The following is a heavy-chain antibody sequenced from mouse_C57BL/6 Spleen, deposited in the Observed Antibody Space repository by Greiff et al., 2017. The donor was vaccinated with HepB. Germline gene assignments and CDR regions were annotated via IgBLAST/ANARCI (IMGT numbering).Heavy chain of an antibody. V-gene: IGHV1-82*01. Sequence: VQPQESGPELVKPGASVKISCKASGYAFSSSWMNWVKQRPGKGLEWIGRIYPGDGDTNYNGKFKGKATLTADKSSSTAYMQLSSLTSEDSAVYFCARHYSNYYFDYWGQGTTLTVSS. J-gene: IGHJ2*01. CDR1: GYAFSSSW. D-gene: IGHD2-5*01. CDR3: ARHYSNYYFDY. CDR2: IYPGDGDT.